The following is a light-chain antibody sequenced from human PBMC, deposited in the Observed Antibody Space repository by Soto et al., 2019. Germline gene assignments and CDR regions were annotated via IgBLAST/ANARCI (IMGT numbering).Light chain of an antibody. CDR3: QQLNSYPVT. V-gene: IGKV1-9*01. CDR2: AAS. J-gene: IGKJ3*01. CDR1: QGISSY. Sequence: IQLTQSPSSLSASVGDRVTITCRASQGISSYLAWYQQKPGQAPKLLIYAASTLQSGVPSRFSGSGSGTDFTLTIRSPQPEDFATYYCQQLNSYPVTFGPGTKVDIK.